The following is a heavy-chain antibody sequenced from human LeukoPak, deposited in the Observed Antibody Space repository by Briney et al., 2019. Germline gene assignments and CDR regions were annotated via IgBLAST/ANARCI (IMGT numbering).Heavy chain of an antibody. CDR3: ARGYSGSYTGDPLLDY. D-gene: IGHD1-26*01. CDR2: ISSSGSTI. V-gene: IGHV3-11*01. J-gene: IGHJ4*02. CDR1: GFPFSDYY. Sequence: LRLSCAASGFPFSDYYMSWIRQAPGKGLEWVSYISSSGSTIYYADSVKGRFTICRDNAKNSLYLQMNSMRAEDTAVYYCARGYSGSYTGDPLLDYWGQGTLVTVSS.